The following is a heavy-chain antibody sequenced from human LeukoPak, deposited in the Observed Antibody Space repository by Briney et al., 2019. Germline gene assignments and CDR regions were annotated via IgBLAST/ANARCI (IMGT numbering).Heavy chain of an antibody. CDR3: TRDQRGNDYGRFDY. CDR1: GFTFSRYW. J-gene: IGHJ4*02. CDR2: INSDGSVT. Sequence: PGGSLRLSCVASGFTFSRYWMHWVRQAPGKGLVWVSSINSDGSVTSYADSVKGRFTISRDNAKNTLYLQMNNLGADDTAVYYCTRDQRGNDYGRFDYWGQGTLVTVPS. V-gene: IGHV3-74*01. D-gene: IGHD4-17*01.